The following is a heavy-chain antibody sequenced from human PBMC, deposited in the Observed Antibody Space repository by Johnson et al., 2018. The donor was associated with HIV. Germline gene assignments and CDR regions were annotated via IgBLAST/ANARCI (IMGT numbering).Heavy chain of an antibody. CDR3: AKVRRGSSWYIAFDI. D-gene: IGHD6-13*01. V-gene: IGHV3-30*02. Sequence: QVQLVESGGGVVQPGGSLRLSCAASGITFSSYGMHWVRQAPGRGLEWVAFIRYDGSNKYYADSVKGRFTISRDNAKNSLYLQMNSLRAEDTAVYYCAKVRRGSSWYIAFDIWGQGTMVTVSS. CDR1: GITFSSYG. J-gene: IGHJ3*02. CDR2: IRYDGSNK.